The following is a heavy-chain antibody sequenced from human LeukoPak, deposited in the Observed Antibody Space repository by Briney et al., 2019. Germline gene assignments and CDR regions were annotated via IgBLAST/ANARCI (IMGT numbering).Heavy chain of an antibody. CDR2: IYSGGST. CDR1: GFTVSSSY. D-gene: IGHD4-23*01. V-gene: IGHV3-53*01. J-gene: IGHJ4*02. Sequence: GGSLRLSCAASGFTVSSSYMNWVRQAPGKGLEWVSVIYSGGSTFYADSVKGRFTISRDNFKNTLYLQMNSLRAEDTAVYFCARHLTYGGWNSWGQGTLVTVSS. CDR3: ARHLTYGGWNS.